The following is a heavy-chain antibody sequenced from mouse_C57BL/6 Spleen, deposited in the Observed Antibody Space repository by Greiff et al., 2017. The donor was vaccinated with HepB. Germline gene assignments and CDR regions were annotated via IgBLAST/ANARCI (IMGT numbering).Heavy chain of an antibody. CDR1: GFTFSDYG. Sequence: EVKLQESGGGLVKPGGSLKLSCAASGFTFSDYGMHWVRQAPEKGLEWVAYISSGSSTIYYADTVKGRFTISRDNAKNTLFLQMTSLRSEDTAMYYCARHDGYYGNAMDYWGQGTSVTVSS. CDR3: ARHDGYYGNAMDY. J-gene: IGHJ4*01. D-gene: IGHD2-3*01. CDR2: ISSGSSTI. V-gene: IGHV5-17*01.